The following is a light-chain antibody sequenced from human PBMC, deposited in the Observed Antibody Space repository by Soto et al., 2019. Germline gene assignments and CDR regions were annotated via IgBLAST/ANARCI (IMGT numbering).Light chain of an antibody. Sequence: EIVLTQSPGTLSLSPGERATLSCRASQSVSSSYLAWYQQKPGQAPRLLIYGASSRATGIPDRFSGSGSGTDFTLTISRLEPEDFAAYYCQRSGGSVSFGGGTKVDIK. V-gene: IGKV3-20*01. CDR1: QSVSSSY. CDR3: QRSGGSVS. J-gene: IGKJ4*01. CDR2: GAS.